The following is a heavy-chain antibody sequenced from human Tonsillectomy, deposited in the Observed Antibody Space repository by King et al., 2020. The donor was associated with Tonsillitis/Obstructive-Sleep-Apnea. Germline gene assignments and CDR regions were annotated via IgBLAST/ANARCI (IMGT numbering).Heavy chain of an antibody. V-gene: IGHV5-51*01. CDR1: GYSFTNYW. CDR2: IFPRDSDT. Sequence: QLVQSGAEVKKPGESLRISCKGSGYSFTNYWIGWVRQIPGKGLEWMGIIFPRDSDTRYSPPFHGQVTISADQSISTAYLQWSSLKASASALYYGERPRGYPSYSSASPTAFDIWGQGTMVTVSS. J-gene: IGHJ3*02. D-gene: IGHD3-22*01. CDR3: ERPRGYPSYSSASPTAFDI.